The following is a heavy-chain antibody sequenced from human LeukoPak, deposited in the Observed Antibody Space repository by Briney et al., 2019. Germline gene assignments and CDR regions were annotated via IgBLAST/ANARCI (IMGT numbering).Heavy chain of an antibody. V-gene: IGHV1-69*13. Sequence: SVKVSCKASGGTFSSYAISWVRQAPGQGLEWMGGIIPIFGTANNAQKFQGRVTITADESTSTAYMELSSLRSEDTAVYYCARGGFVGNTDILTGYGYWGQGTLVTVSS. D-gene: IGHD3-9*01. CDR3: ARGGFVGNTDILTGYGY. CDR2: IIPIFGTA. J-gene: IGHJ4*02. CDR1: GGTFSSYA.